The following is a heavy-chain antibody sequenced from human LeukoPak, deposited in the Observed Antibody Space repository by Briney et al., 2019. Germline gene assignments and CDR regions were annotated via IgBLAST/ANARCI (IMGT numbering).Heavy chain of an antibody. Sequence: GGSLRLSCAASGFTFSSYGMHWVRQAPGKGLEWVAVIWYDGSNKYYADSVKGRFTISRDNSKNTLYLQMNSLRAEDTAVYYCARDRGGFNWFDPWGQGTLATVSS. V-gene: IGHV3-33*01. D-gene: IGHD3-10*01. CDR3: ARDRGGFNWFDP. J-gene: IGHJ5*02. CDR2: IWYDGSNK. CDR1: GFTFSSYG.